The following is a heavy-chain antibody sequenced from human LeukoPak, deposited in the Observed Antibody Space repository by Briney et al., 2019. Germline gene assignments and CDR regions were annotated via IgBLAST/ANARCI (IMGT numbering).Heavy chain of an antibody. CDR2: INPSGGST. J-gene: IGHJ6*03. D-gene: IGHD6-13*01. CDR3: ARGRGGSSWYRNYYYYMDV. Sequence: GASVKVSCKASGYTFTNYHMHWVRQAPGQGLEWMGIINPSGGSTNYAQKFQGRVTITRNTSISTAYMELSSLRSEDTAVYYCARGRGGSSWYRNYYYYMDVWGKGTTVTVSS. CDR1: GYTFTNYH. V-gene: IGHV1-46*01.